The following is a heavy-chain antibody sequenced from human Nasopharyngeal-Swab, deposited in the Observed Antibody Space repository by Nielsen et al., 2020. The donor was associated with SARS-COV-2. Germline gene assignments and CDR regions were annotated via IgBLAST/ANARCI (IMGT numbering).Heavy chain of an antibody. Sequence: GESLKISCAASGFTFSSYSMNWVRQAPGKGLEWVSSISSSSSYIYYADSVKGRFTISRDNAKNSLYLQMNSLRAEDTAVYYCARDPPPPGGALWGQGTLVTVSS. CDR3: ARDPPPPGGAL. J-gene: IGHJ4*02. V-gene: IGHV3-21*01. CDR2: ISSSSSYI. CDR1: GFTFSSYS. D-gene: IGHD2-8*02.